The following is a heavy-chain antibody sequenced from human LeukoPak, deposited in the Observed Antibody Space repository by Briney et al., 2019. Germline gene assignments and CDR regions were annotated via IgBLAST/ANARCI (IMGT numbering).Heavy chain of an antibody. J-gene: IGHJ4*02. CDR1: GGSLSGYY. Sequence: SETLSLTCAVYGGSLSGYYWSWIRQPPGKGLEWIGEINHSGSTNYNPSLKSRVTISVDTSKNQFSLKLSSVTAADTAVYYCARGRPPYYYDSSGYYCDYWGQGTLVTVSS. CDR3: ARGRPPYYYDSSGYYCDY. D-gene: IGHD3-22*01. V-gene: IGHV4-34*01. CDR2: INHSGST.